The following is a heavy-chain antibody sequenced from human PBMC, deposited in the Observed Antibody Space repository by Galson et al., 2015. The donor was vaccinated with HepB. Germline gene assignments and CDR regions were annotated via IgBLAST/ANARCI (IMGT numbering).Heavy chain of an antibody. CDR3: ARGRYSGSYFVGVGDY. D-gene: IGHD1-26*01. J-gene: IGHJ4*02. CDR1: GFTFSSYS. Sequence: SLRLSCAASGFTFSSYSMNWVRQAPGKGLEWVSTISSSSSYIYYADSVKGRFTISRDNAKNSLYLQMNSLRAEDTAVYYCARGRYSGSYFVGVGDYWGQGTLVTVSS. V-gene: IGHV3-21*01. CDR2: ISSSSSYI.